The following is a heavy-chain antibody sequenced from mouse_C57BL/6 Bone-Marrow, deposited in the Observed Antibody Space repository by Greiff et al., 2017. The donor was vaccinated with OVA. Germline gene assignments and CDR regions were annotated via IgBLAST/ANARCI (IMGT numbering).Heavy chain of an antibody. CDR3: ARWGGWLLYWYFDG. CDR1: GYTFTSYW. V-gene: IGHV1-69*01. Sequence: QVQLQQSGAELVMPGASVKLSCKASGYTFTSYWMHWVKQRPGQGLEWIGEIDPSDSYTNYNQKFKGKSTLTVDKSSSTAYMQLSSLTSEDSAVYYGARWGGWLLYWYFDGWGTGTTVTGSS. CDR2: IDPSDSYT. D-gene: IGHD2-3*01. J-gene: IGHJ1*03.